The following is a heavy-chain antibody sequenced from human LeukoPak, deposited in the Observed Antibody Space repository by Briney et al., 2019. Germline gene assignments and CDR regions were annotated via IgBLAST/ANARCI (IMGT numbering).Heavy chain of an antibody. CDR2: ISYDGSNK. V-gene: IGHV3-30*04. CDR1: GFTFSSYA. Sequence: PGGSLRLSCAASGFTFSSYAMHWVRQAPGKGLEWVAVISYDGSNKYYADSVKGRFTISRDNSKNTLYLQMNSLRAEDTAVYYCARDGTGWLQFYLVGTPGGAFDIWGQGTMVTVSS. J-gene: IGHJ3*02. CDR3: ARDGTGWLQFYLVGTPGGAFDI. D-gene: IGHD5-24*01.